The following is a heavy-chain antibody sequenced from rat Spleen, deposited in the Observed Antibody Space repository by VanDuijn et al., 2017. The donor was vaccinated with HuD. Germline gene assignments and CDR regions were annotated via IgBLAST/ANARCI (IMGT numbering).Heavy chain of an antibody. J-gene: IGHJ2*01. D-gene: IGHD1-11*01. CDR3: ARRHYGYTDYFDY. V-gene: IGHV5-25*01. CDR1: GFTFSNYY. CDR2: ISTGGDNT. Sequence: EVQLVESDGGLVQPGRSLKLSCAASGFTFSNYYMAWVRQAPTKGLEWVAYISTGGDNTYYRDSVKGRFTISRDNAKSTLYLQLDSLRSEDTATYYCARRHYGYTDYFDYWGQGVMVTVSS.